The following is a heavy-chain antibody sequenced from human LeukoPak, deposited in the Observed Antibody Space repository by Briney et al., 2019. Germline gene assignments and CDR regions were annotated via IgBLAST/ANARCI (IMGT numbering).Heavy chain of an antibody. V-gene: IGHV4-34*01. Sequence: SETLSLTCAVYGWSFSGYYWSWIRQPPGKGLEWIGEINHSGSTNYNPSLKSRVTISVDTSKNQFSLQLSSVTAAGTGVYFCAGASMSSRNYYWGQGTPGTLSS. J-gene: IGHJ4*01. CDR1: GWSFSGYY. CDR2: INHSGST. CDR3: AGASMSSRNYY. D-gene: IGHD5/OR15-5a*01.